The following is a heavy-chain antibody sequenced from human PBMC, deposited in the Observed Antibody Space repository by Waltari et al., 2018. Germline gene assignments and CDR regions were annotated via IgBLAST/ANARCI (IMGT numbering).Heavy chain of an antibody. V-gene: IGHV3-23*01. CDR3: TKSIGTDRLRFGMDV. CDR2: VNIDGGWT. CDR1: GFAFDTSD. D-gene: IGHD1-26*01. J-gene: IGHJ6*02. Sequence: EVQLLESGGGLFQPGGSLRLSCEASGFAFDTSDISWGRQAQGQGLEWVSGVNIDGGWTYYRDSLRGRCSISRDNSRSTVYLQIHSLRAEDSAIYYCTKSIGTDRLRFGMDVWGRGTTVTV.